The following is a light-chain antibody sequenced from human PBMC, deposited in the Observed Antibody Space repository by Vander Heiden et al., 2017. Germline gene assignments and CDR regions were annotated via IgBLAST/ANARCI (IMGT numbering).Light chain of an antibody. CDR1: NIGSKS. J-gene: IGLJ2*01. CDR3: QVWDSSSDHVV. CDR2: DDG. Sequence: SYVLTQPPPLSVAPGKTARITCGGNNIGSKSVHWDQQKPGQAPVLVVYDDGDRPSGIPERFSGSNSGNTATLTISRVEAGDEADYYCQVWDSSSDHVVFGGGTKLTVL. V-gene: IGLV3-21*03.